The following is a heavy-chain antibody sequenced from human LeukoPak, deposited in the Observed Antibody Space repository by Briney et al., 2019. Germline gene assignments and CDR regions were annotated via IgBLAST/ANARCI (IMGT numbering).Heavy chain of an antibody. V-gene: IGHV3-23*01. D-gene: IGHD4-17*01. CDR1: GFTFSSYG. CDR2: ISGSGGST. CDR3: AKAALYGDYAWYFDY. Sequence: GGSLRLSCAASGFTFSSYGMSWVRQAPGKGLEWVSAISGSGGSTYYADSVKGRFTISRDNSKNTLYLQMDSLRAEDTAVYYCAKAALYGDYAWYFDYWGQGTLVTVSS. J-gene: IGHJ4*02.